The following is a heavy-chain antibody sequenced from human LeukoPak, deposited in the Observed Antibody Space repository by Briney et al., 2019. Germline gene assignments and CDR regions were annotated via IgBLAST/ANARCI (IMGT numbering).Heavy chain of an antibody. CDR2: INPNSGGT. J-gene: IGHJ4*02. CDR3: ARDRGWQQLETAFY. V-gene: IGHV1-2*02. CDR1: GYTFTGYY. Sequence: ASVKVSCKASGYTFTGYYMHWVRQAPGQGLEWMGWINPNSGGTNYAQKFQGRVTMTRDTSISTAYMELSGLRSDDTAVYYCARDRGWQQLETAFYWGQGTLVTVSS. D-gene: IGHD6-13*01.